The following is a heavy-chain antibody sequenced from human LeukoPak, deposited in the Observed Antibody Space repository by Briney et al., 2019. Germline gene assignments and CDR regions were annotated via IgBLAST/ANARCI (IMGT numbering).Heavy chain of an antibody. CDR2: INHSGST. D-gene: IGHD6-13*01. J-gene: IGHJ5*02. V-gene: IGHV4-34*01. Sequence: SETLSLTCAVYGGSFSGYYWSWIRQPPGKGLEWIGEINHSGSTNYNPSLKSRVTISVDTSKNQFSLKLSSVTAADTAVYYCARVTAFYSSRKFDPWGQGTLVTVSS. CDR1: GGSFSGYY. CDR3: ARVTAFYSSRKFDP.